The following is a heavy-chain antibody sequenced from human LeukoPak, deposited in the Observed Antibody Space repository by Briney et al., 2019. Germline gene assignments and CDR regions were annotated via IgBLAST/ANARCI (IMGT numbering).Heavy chain of an antibody. CDR2: INHGGST. CDR1: GGSFSGYH. D-gene: IGHD3-22*01. J-gene: IGHJ4*02. V-gene: IGHV4-34*01. CDR3: ARDNQYNSDSSDYGGTNFDY. Sequence: SETLSLTCAVYGGSFSGYHWSWIRQPPGKGLEWIGEINHGGSTSYNPSLKTRVIISVDTSKNQFSLKLSSVTAADTAVYYCARDNQYNSDSSDYGGTNFDYWGQGTLVTVSS.